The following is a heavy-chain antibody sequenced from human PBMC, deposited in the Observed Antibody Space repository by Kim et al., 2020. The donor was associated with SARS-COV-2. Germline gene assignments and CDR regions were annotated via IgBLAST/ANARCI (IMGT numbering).Heavy chain of an antibody. Sequence: GGSLRLSCAASGFTFSSYAMHWVRQAPGKGLEWVAVISYDGSNKYYADSVKGRFTISRDNSKNTLYLQMNSLRAEDTAVYYCARGRILGYCSSTSCQGGAFDIWGQGTMVTVSS. V-gene: IGHV3-30-3*01. J-gene: IGHJ3*02. D-gene: IGHD2-2*01. CDR3: ARGRILGYCSSTSCQGGAFDI. CDR1: GFTFSSYA. CDR2: ISYDGSNK.